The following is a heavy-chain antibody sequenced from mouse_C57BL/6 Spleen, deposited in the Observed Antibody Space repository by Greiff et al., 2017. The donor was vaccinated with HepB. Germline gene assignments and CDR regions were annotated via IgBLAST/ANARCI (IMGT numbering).Heavy chain of an antibody. J-gene: IGHJ3*01. D-gene: IGHD2-4*01. CDR3: AREDYDYGWGFAY. CDR1: GYSITSGYY. V-gene: IGHV3-6*01. Sequence: EVQLQESGPGLVKPSQSLSLTCSVTGYSITSGYYWNWIRQFPGNKLEWMGYISYDGSNNYNPSLKNRISITRETSKNHFFLKLNSVTTEDTAANYCAREDYDYGWGFAYWGQGTLVTVSA. CDR2: ISYDGSN.